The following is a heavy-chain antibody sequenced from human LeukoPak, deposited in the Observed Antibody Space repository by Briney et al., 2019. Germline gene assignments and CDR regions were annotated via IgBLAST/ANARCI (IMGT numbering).Heavy chain of an antibody. CDR2: IYTGGST. CDR3: ARAADYVWGSSPH. J-gene: IGHJ4*02. CDR1: GFIVSSNY. D-gene: IGHD3-16*01. Sequence: GGSLRLSCAASGFIVSSNYMSWVRQAPGKGLEWVSVIYTGGSTYYADSVKGRFTISRDNSKNTLHLQMNSLRVEDTAVYFCARAADYVWGSSPHWGQGTLVTVSS. V-gene: IGHV3-53*01.